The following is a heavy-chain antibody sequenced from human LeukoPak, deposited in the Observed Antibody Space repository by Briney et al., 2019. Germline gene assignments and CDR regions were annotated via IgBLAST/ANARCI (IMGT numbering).Heavy chain of an antibody. CDR2: IKQDGSEK. J-gene: IGHJ4*02. D-gene: IGHD4-23*01. Sequence: GGSLRLSCAASGFTFSSYWMNWVRQAPGKGLEWVANIKQDGSEKYYVDSVKGRFTISRDNAKNSLYLQMYSLRAEDTAVYYCARHDHGGNSGDYWGQGTLVTVSS. CDR1: GFTFSSYW. V-gene: IGHV3-7*05. CDR3: ARHDHGGNSGDY.